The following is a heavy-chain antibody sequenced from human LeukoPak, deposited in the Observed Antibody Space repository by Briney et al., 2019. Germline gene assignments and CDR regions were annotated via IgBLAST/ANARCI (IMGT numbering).Heavy chain of an antibody. CDR2: ISGSGGHT. J-gene: IGHJ4*02. CDR1: GFTFATYV. V-gene: IGHV3-23*01. Sequence: GGSLRLSCAASGFTFATYVMSWVRQAPGKGLEWVSTISGSGGHTSYADSVKGRFTISRDNSKNTLYLQMNSLRAEDTAVYYCALWGRPTPPYYFDYWGQGILVTVSS. D-gene: IGHD3-16*01. CDR3: ALWGRPTPPYYFDY.